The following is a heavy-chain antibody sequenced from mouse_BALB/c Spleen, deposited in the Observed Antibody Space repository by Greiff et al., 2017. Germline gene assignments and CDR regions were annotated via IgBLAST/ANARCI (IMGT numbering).Heavy chain of an antibody. Sequence: EVQLVESGPGLVKPSQSLSLTCTVTGYSITSDYAWNWIRQFPGNKLEWMGYISYSGSTSYNPSLKSRISITRDTSKNQFFLQLNSVTTEDTATYYCAAYYRAWFAYWGQGTLVTVSA. D-gene: IGHD2-14*01. V-gene: IGHV3-2*02. CDR3: AAYYRAWFAY. CDR2: ISYSGST. CDR1: GYSITSDYA. J-gene: IGHJ3*01.